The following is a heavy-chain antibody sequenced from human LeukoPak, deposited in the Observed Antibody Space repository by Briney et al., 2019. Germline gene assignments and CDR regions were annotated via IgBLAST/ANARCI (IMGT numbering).Heavy chain of an antibody. Sequence: SETLSLTCTVSGGSISSYYWSWLRQPPGKGLEWIGYMYYSGSTNYNPSLKSRVTISVDTSKNQFSLKLSSVTAADTAVYYCARPGDGYNYDYWGQGTLVTVSS. J-gene: IGHJ4*02. CDR2: MYYSGST. D-gene: IGHD5-24*01. CDR3: ARPGDGYNYDY. CDR1: GGSISSYY. V-gene: IGHV4-59*08.